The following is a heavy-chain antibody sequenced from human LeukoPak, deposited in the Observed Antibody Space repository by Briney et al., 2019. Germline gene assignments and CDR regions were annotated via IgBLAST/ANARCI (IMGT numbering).Heavy chain of an antibody. CDR2: MNPNSGNT. CDR1: GYTFTSYD. CDR3: ARVAMSGIGSDDF. J-gene: IGHJ4*02. Sequence: ASVKVSCKASGYTFTSYDINWVRQAPGQGLEWMGWMNPNSGNTGYAQKFQGRVTMTRNTSISTAYMELSSLRSEDTAVYYCARVAMSGIGSDDFWGQGTLVTASS. V-gene: IGHV1-8*01. D-gene: IGHD1-26*01.